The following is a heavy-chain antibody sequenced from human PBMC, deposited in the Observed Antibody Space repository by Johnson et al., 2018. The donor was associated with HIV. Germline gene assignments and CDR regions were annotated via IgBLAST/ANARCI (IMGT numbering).Heavy chain of an antibody. CDR1: GFTFDDYG. D-gene: IGHD6-6*01. CDR2: ISWNSGSI. Sequence: VQLVESGGGLVKPGGSLRLSCAASGFTFDDYGMSWVRQAPGKGLEWVSGISWNSGSIGYADSVKGRFTISRDNAKNSLYLQMNSLRAEDTALYYCAKDGDYSSSLRGAFDIWSQGTMVTVSS. CDR3: AKDGDYSSSLRGAFDI. V-gene: IGHV3-9*01. J-gene: IGHJ3*02.